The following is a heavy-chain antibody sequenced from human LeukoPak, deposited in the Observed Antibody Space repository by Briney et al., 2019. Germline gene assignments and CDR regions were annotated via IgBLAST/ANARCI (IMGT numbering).Heavy chain of an antibody. CDR3: ARDPRDYGEPY. J-gene: IGHJ4*02. CDR2: ISSSGSTI. CDR1: GFTFSDYY. D-gene: IGHD4-17*01. V-gene: IGHV3-11*01. Sequence: GGSLRLSCAASGFTFSDYYVSWIRQAPGKGLEWVSYISSSGSTIYYADSVKGRFTISRDNAKNSLYLQMNSLRAEDTAVYYRARDPRDYGEPYWGQGTLVTVSS.